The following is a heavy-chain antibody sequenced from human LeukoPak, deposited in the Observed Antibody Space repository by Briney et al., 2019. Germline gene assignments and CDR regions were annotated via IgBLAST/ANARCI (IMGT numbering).Heavy chain of an antibody. Sequence: SVKVSCKAPGGTFSSYAISWVRQAPGQGLEWIAGINPIFGTAHYAQTFQGRVTVTSDVSTSTAYMELSSLRSEDTAVYYCARDLGGITMMDWGQGTLVTVSS. CDR1: GGTFSSYA. V-gene: IGHV1-69*13. CDR3: ARDLGGITMMD. J-gene: IGHJ4*02. D-gene: IGHD3-22*01. CDR2: INPIFGTA.